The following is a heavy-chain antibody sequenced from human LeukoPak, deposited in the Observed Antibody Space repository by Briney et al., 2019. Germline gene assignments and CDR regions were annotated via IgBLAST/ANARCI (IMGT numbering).Heavy chain of an antibody. V-gene: IGHV3-73*01. CDR3: SRLRRAVRGFDGFDI. Sequence: GGSLKLSCAASGFTFSASAIHWVRQASGKGLEWVGRIRSKADSYATAYTASVRGRFTVSRGDSKNTAYLQMNNLKTEDTAVYYCSRLRRAVRGFDGFDIWGQGTMVTVSS. J-gene: IGHJ3*02. CDR2: IRSKADSYAT. CDR1: GFTFSASA.